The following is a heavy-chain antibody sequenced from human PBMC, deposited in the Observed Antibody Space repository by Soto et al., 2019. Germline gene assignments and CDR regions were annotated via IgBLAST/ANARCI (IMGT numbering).Heavy chain of an antibody. CDR1: GGTFRSYA. D-gene: IGHD5-12*01. Sequence: QVQLVQSGAEVKKPGSSVKVSCKASGGTFRSYAISWVRQAPGQGLEWMGGIIPIFGTANYAQKFQGRVTITADESTSTAYMELSSLRSEDTAVYYCARDLRDGYTVDFDYWGQGTLVTVSS. J-gene: IGHJ4*02. CDR3: ARDLRDGYTVDFDY. V-gene: IGHV1-69*01. CDR2: IIPIFGTA.